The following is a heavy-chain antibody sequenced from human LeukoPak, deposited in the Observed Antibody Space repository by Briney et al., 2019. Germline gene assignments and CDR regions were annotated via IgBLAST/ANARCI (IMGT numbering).Heavy chain of an antibody. CDR2: INHSGST. CDR3: ARQTGIVVVPAAIRRAHYYYMDV. J-gene: IGHJ6*03. CDR1: GGSFSGYY. D-gene: IGHD2-2*02. V-gene: IGHV4-34*01. Sequence: PSETLSLTCAVYGGSFSGYYWSWIRQPPGKGLEWIGEINHSGSTNYNPSLKSRVTISVDTSKNQFSLKLSSVTAADTAVYYCARQTGIVVVPAAIRRAHYYYMDVWGKGTTVTVSS.